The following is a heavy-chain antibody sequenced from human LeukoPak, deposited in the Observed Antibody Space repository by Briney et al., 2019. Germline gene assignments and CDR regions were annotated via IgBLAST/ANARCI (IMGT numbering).Heavy chain of an antibody. CDR2: IKYDGSEE. Sequence: GGSLRLSCAASGFTFSSYSINWVRQAPGKGLEGVAYIKYDGSEEYYVDSVKGRFTISRDNAKNSLYLQPNSLGAEDTAMYYCTRGAWDGYNYGWGQGTLVTVSS. J-gene: IGHJ1*01. D-gene: IGHD5-24*01. CDR1: GFTFSSYS. V-gene: IGHV3-7*04. CDR3: TRGAWDGYNYG.